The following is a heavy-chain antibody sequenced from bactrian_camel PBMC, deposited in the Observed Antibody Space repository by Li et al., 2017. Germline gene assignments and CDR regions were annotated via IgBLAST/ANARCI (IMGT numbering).Heavy chain of an antibody. CDR1: GSTYWW. V-gene: IGHV3S1*01. CDR3: ARGWRTVVAGADAL. J-gene: IGHJ4*01. D-gene: IGHD6*01. Sequence: LVESGGGLVQPGGSLRLSCSASGSTYWWMGWVRQTPGKGLEWVSGIHGSGDYASYADSVKGRFTISRDNARNTLYLQLNSLKTEDTAMYYCARGWRTVVAGADALGGQGTQVTVS. CDR2: IHGSGDYA.